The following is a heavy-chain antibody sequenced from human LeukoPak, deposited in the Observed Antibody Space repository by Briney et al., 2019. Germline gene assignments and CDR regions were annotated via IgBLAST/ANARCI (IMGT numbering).Heavy chain of an antibody. CDR2: ISYDGSNK. J-gene: IGHJ6*02. CDR1: GFTFSSYA. Sequence: GRSLRLSCAASGFTFSSYAMHWVRQAPGKGLEWVAVISYDGSNKYYADSVKGRFTISRDNAKNSLYLQMNSLRAEDTAVYYCARVLDYGMDVWGQGTTVTVSS. CDR3: ARVLDYGMDV. V-gene: IGHV3-30-3*01. D-gene: IGHD2-2*03.